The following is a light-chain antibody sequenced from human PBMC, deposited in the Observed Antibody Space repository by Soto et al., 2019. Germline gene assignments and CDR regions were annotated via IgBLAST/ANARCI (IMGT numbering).Light chain of an antibody. V-gene: IGLV1-44*01. Sequence: QSVLTQPPSASGTPEQRVTISCSGSSSSIGSNSVNWYQQLPRTAPKVLIYTNNQRPSGVPDRFSGSKSGTSASLAISGLQSEDEADYYCAAWDGSLNVYVFGTGTKVTVL. J-gene: IGLJ1*01. CDR1: SSSIGSNS. CDR3: AAWDGSLNVYV. CDR2: TNN.